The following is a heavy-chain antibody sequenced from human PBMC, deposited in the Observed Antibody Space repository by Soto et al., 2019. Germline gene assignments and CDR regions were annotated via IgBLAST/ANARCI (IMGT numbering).Heavy chain of an antibody. CDR2: IKQDGSEK. CDR1: GFTFSSYW. J-gene: IGHJ4*02. CDR3: ARDGTYWGYSSGHEDY. D-gene: IGHD6-19*01. Sequence: EVQLVESGGGLVQPGGSVRLSCAASGFTFSSYWMSWVRQAPGKGLEWVANIKQDGSEKYYVDSVKGRFTISRDNAKNSLYLQMNSLRAEDTAVYYCARDGTYWGYSSGHEDYWGQGTLVTVSS. V-gene: IGHV3-7*01.